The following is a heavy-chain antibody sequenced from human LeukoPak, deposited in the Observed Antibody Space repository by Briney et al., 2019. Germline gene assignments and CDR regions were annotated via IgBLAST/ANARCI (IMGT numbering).Heavy chain of an antibody. J-gene: IGHJ4*02. Sequence: SGGSLRLSCAASGFTFSSYAMSWVRPAPGNGLEWVSAISGSGGSTYYADSVRGRFTISRDNSNNTLYLQVNSLRAEDTAVYYCAKTSSGGYYWDYFDYWGQGTLVTVSS. CDR2: ISGSGGST. CDR3: AKTSSGGYYWDYFDY. CDR1: GFTFSSYA. V-gene: IGHV3-23*01. D-gene: IGHD3-22*01.